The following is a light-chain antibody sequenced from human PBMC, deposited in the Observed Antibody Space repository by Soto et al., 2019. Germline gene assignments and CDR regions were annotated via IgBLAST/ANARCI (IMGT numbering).Light chain of an antibody. CDR3: QQYANSPIT. CDR1: QSVTSSH. V-gene: IGKV3-20*01. J-gene: IGKJ5*01. Sequence: EIVLTQTPGTLSLSPGERATLSCRASQSVTSSHLAWYQQKPGQAPRLLIYGASTRATGIPDRFSGSGSDTDFSLTIRRLDPEDFAVYYCQQYANSPITFGQGTRLEIK. CDR2: GAS.